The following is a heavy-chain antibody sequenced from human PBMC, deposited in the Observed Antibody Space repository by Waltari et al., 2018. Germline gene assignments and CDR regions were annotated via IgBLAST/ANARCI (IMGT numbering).Heavy chain of an antibody. CDR3: ARSGYSGYGMFDY. V-gene: IGHV3-7*01. J-gene: IGHJ4*02. CDR1: GFTFSSYW. CDR2: RKRVGSEK. D-gene: IGHD5-12*01. Sequence: EVQLVESGGGLVQPGGSLRLSCAASGFTFSSYWMSWVRQAPGKGLEGVANRKRVGSEKYYVDSVKGRFTISRDNAKNSLYLQMDSLRAEDTAVYYCARSGYSGYGMFDYWGQGTLVTVSS.